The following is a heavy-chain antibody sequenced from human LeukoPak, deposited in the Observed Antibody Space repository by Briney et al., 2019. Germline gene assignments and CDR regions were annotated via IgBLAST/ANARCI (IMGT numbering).Heavy chain of an antibody. Sequence: GGSLRFSCAASGFTISNYWMSWVRQAPGKGLEWVANIKRDGSEKHYVDSVKGRFTISRDYDKNSLYLQMNSLRAEDTAVYYCARGPNFGDYVDFFDHWGQGILLTVSS. CDR3: ARGPNFGDYVDFFDH. CDR2: IKRDGSEK. D-gene: IGHD4-17*01. J-gene: IGHJ4*02. V-gene: IGHV3-7*01. CDR1: GFTISNYW.